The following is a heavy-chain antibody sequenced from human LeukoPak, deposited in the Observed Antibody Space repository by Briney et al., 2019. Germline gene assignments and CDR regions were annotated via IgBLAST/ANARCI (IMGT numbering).Heavy chain of an antibody. J-gene: IGHJ4*02. D-gene: IGHD6-19*01. V-gene: IGHV1-69*05. CDR2: IIPIFGTA. Sequence: SVKVSCKASGGTFSSYAISWVRQAPGQGLEWMGGIIPIFGTANYAQKFQGRVTITTDESTSTAYMELSSLRSEDTAVYYCARAHRMAVAGNYFDYWGQGTLVTVSS. CDR3: ARAHRMAVAGNYFDY. CDR1: GGTFSSYA.